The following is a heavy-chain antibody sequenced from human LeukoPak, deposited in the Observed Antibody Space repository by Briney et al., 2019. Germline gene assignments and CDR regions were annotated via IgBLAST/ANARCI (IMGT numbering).Heavy chain of an antibody. Sequence: GESLKISCKGSGYSFTSYWIGWVRQMPGKGLEWMGIIYPGDSDTRYSPSFQAQVTISADKTISTAYLQWRSLKASDTAMYYCARLNTVVPAAIISYFDSWGQGTLVTVSS. D-gene: IGHD2-2*01. CDR3: ARLNTVVPAAIISYFDS. J-gene: IGHJ4*02. V-gene: IGHV5-51*01. CDR1: GYSFTSYW. CDR2: IYPGDSDT.